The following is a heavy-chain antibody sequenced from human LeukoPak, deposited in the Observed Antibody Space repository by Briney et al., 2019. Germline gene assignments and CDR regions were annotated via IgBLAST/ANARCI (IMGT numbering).Heavy chain of an antibody. Sequence: SVKVSCKASGGTFSSYAIRWVRQAPGQGLEWMGGIIPIFGTANYAQKFQGRVTITADGSTSTAYMELSSLRSEDTAVYYCARLWFGELFTPKAGMDVWGQGTTVTVSS. J-gene: IGHJ6*02. CDR2: IIPIFGTA. V-gene: IGHV1-69*13. CDR3: ARLWFGELFTPKAGMDV. CDR1: GGTFSSYA. D-gene: IGHD3-10*01.